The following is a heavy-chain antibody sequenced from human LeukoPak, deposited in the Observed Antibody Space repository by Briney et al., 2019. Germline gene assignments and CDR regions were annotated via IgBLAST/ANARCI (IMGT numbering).Heavy chain of an antibody. J-gene: IGHJ3*02. CDR1: GFSFSNYA. Sequence: GGSLRLSCTASGFSFSNYAMSWVRQAPARGPEWVSSLRGNGETFYADSVKGRCTLSRDDSRNTVYLQMNSLRAEDTAVYYCARDRSSAFDIWGQGTMVTVSS. V-gene: IGHV3-23*01. CDR2: LRGNGET. CDR3: ARDRSSAFDI.